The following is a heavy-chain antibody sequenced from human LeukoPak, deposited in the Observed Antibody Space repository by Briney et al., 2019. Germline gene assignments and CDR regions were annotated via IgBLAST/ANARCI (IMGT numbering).Heavy chain of an antibody. V-gene: IGHV1-18*01. Sequence: GASVKVSCKASGYTFTSYGISWVRQAPGQGLEWMGWISGYTGKTKYAQKLQGKVSMTKDTSASTAYMDLRSLRSDDTAMYYCARTKGSTCYFDSWGEGTRVTVSS. CDR1: GYTFTSYG. CDR3: ARTKGSTCYFDS. D-gene: IGHD2-2*01. CDR2: ISGYTGKT. J-gene: IGHJ4*02.